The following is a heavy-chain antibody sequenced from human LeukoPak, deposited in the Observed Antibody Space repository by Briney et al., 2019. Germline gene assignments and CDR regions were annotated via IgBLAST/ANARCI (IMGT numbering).Heavy chain of an antibody. J-gene: IGHJ6*02. Sequence: PSETLSLTCTVSGGSIGIYFWSWIRQPPGKGLEWIGYIFHSGTTNYNPSLKSRPTIYVDTSKNQFSLELSSVTAADTAVYYCARHQGAGREHCYGMDVWGQGTTVTVSS. D-gene: IGHD1-26*01. V-gene: IGHV4-59*08. CDR3: ARHQGAGREHCYGMDV. CDR2: IFHSGTT. CDR1: GGSIGIYF.